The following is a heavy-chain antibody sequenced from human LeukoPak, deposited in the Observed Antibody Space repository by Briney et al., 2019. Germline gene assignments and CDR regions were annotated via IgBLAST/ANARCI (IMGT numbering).Heavy chain of an antibody. D-gene: IGHD6-13*01. Sequence: GGSLRLSCAASGFTFDDYAMHWVRQAPGKGLEWVSLISGDGGSTYYADSVKGRFTISRDNSKNSLYLQMNSLRTEDTALYYCAKGSPPGIAAAGSTLWYYWGQGTLVTVSS. CDR3: AKGSPPGIAAAGSTLWYY. J-gene: IGHJ4*02. CDR2: ISGDGGST. CDR1: GFTFDDYA. V-gene: IGHV3-43*02.